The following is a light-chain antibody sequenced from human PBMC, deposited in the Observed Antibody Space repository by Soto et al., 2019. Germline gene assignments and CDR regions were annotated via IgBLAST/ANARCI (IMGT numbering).Light chain of an antibody. CDR3: QAWASSTVV. CDR1: TLGDKY. Sequence: SSELTQPPSVSVSPGQTATITCSGDTLGDKYVCWYQQKPGQSPVLVIYQDTKRPSGLPERFSGSNSGNTATLTISGTQAMDEADYYCQAWASSTVVFGGGTKVTVL. V-gene: IGLV3-1*01. CDR2: QDT. J-gene: IGLJ2*01.